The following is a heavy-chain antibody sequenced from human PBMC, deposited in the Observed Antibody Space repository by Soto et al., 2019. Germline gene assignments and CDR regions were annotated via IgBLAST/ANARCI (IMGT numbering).Heavy chain of an antibody. CDR2: ISSSSSYI. J-gene: IGHJ4*02. CDR1: GFTFSSYS. D-gene: IGHD6-13*01. V-gene: IGHV3-21*01. CDR3: ARGEAAAGTRFSDY. Sequence: GGSLRLSCAASGFTFSSYSMNWVRQAPGKGLEWVSSISSSSSYIYYADSVKGRFTISRDNAKNSLYLQMNSLRAEDTAVYYCARGEAAAGTRFSDYWGQGTLVTVSS.